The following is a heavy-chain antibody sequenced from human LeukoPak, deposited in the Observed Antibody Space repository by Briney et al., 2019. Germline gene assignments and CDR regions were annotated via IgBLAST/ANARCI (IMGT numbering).Heavy chain of an antibody. CDR2: IYYSGST. CDR1: GGSISSYY. J-gene: IGHJ4*02. Sequence: PSQTLSLTCTVSGGSISSYYWSWIRQPPGKGLEWIGYIYYSGSTNYNPSLKSRVTISVDTSKNQFSLKLSSVTAADTAVYYCARGPHKYGAHFFDYWGQGTLVTVSS. D-gene: IGHD4-17*01. V-gene: IGHV4-59*01. CDR3: ARGPHKYGAHFFDY.